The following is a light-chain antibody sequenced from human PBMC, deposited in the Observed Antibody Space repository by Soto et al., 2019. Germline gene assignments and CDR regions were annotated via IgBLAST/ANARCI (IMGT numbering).Light chain of an antibody. J-gene: IGKJ1*01. CDR2: GAS. CDR1: QSVSNF. Sequence: EKVCTQCPTTLSQSTGEGATPSGGASQSVSNFLAWYQQRPGQAPRLLIYGASNRATGIPDRFSGSGSGTDFTLTISRLEPEDFAVYYCQQYGSSPRTFGQGTKV. V-gene: IGKV3-20*01. CDR3: QQYGSSPRT.